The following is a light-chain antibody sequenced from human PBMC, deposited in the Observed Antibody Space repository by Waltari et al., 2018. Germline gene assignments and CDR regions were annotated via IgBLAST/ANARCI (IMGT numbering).Light chain of an antibody. J-gene: IGLJ2*01. Sequence: SSELTQDPAVSVALGQTVSITCQGDSLRRYYASWYQQKPRQAPLLVIYGKNSRPSGIPDRFSGSRSGNTASLTITGAQAEDEADYYCNSRDSNNNRVFFGGGTKLTVL. V-gene: IGLV3-19*01. CDR3: NSRDSNNNRVF. CDR1: SLRRYY. CDR2: GKN.